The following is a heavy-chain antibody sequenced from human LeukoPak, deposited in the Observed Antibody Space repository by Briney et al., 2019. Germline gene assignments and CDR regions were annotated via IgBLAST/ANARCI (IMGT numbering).Heavy chain of an antibody. CDR2: ISADGGST. V-gene: IGHV3-43*02. CDR1: GLNFYDSA. CDR3: AKESGKFDY. Sequence: GGALRLSCVASGLNFYDSAMHWVRQAPGRGREWVSIISADGGSTFSADSVKGRFSISRDNSKNSLYLQMNSLRSEDTAMYYCAKESGKFDYWGQGTLVAVSS. J-gene: IGHJ4*02.